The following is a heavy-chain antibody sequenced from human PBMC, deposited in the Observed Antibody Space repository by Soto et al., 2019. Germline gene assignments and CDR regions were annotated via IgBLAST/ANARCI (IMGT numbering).Heavy chain of an antibody. J-gene: IGHJ2*01. CDR1: GGSISSGDYY. V-gene: IGHV4-30-4*01. CDR2: IYYSGST. D-gene: IGHD5-12*01. Sequence: QVQLQESGPGLVKPSQTLSLTCTVSGGSISSGDYYWSWIRQPPGKGLEWIGYIYYSGSTYYNPSLKSRVTISVDTSKNQFSLKLSSVTAADTAVYYCARDLLPRDGYNLDWYFDLWGRGTLVTVSS. CDR3: ARDLLPRDGYNLDWYFDL.